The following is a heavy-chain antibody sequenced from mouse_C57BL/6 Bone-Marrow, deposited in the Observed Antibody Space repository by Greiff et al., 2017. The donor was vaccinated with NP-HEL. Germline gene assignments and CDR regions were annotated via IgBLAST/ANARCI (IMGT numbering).Heavy chain of an antibody. CDR1: GYTFTSYW. V-gene: IGHV1-7*01. J-gene: IGHJ3*01. CDR2: INPSSGYT. CDR3: AKWAWFAY. Sequence: QVQLQQSGAELAKPGASVKLSCKASGYTFTSYWMHWVEQRPGQGLEWIGYINPSSGYTKYNQKFKDKATLTAAKSSSTAYMQLSSLTYEDSAVYYCAKWAWFAYWGQGTLVTVSA.